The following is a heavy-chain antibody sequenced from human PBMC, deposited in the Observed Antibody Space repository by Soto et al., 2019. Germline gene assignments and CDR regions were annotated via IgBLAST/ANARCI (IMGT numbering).Heavy chain of an antibody. CDR2: IKQDGSEK. CDR1: GFTFSSYW. CDR3: ARELRYFDWLFNDY. D-gene: IGHD3-9*01. Sequence: GESLKISCAASGFTFSSYWMSWVRQAPGKGLEWVANIKQDGSEKYYVDSVKGRFTISRDNAKNSLYLQMNSLRAEDTAVYYCARELRYFDWLFNDYWGQGTLVTVSS. V-gene: IGHV3-7*01. J-gene: IGHJ4*02.